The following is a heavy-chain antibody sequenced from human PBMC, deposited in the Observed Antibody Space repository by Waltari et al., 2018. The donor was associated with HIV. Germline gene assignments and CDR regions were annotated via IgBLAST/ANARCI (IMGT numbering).Heavy chain of an antibody. J-gene: IGHJ6*02. CDR3: ARGAYDRGGMDF. V-gene: IGHV3-33*01. Sequence: QLVESGGGVVQPGRSLRLSCAASGFRFSGYGIHWVRQAPGKGLEWVALISYDGNTKYYTDSVKGRFTISRDNSKNTLYLQMNSLRAEDTALYYCARGAYDRGGMDFWGLGTTVTVSS. CDR2: ISYDGNTK. CDR1: GFRFSGYG. D-gene: IGHD3-9*01.